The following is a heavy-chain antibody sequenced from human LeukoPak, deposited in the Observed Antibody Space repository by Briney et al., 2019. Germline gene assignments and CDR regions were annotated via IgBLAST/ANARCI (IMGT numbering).Heavy chain of an antibody. CDR2: SNTDGSNT. V-gene: IGHV3-74*01. CDR1: GFTFSSYW. D-gene: IGHD2-2*01. CDR3: ARVCSSATCYHFGP. Sequence: GGSLRLSCAASGFTFSSYWMHWVRQVPGKGLVWVSGSNTDGSNTAYADSVRGRFTISRDNAKNTLYLQMNSLRAEDTAVYYCARVCSSATCYHFGPWGQGTLVTVSS. J-gene: IGHJ5*02.